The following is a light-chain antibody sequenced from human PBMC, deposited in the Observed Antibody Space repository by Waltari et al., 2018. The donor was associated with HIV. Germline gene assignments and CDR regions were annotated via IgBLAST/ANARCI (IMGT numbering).Light chain of an antibody. J-gene: IGLJ1*01. Sequence: SSELTQDPAVSVALRQTVRIKCQGDSLRKYSANWYQQKPGQAPLVGMYGKENRPQGIPARFSGSSSGNTASLTITGAQAEDEADYCCESRHNNDKHHVFGTGTKVTV. V-gene: IGLV3-19*01. CDR1: SLRKYS. CDR2: GKE. CDR3: ESRHNNDKHHV.